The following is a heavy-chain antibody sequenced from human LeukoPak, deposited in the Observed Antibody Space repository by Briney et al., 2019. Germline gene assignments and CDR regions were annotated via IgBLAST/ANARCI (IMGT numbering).Heavy chain of an antibody. Sequence: ASVKVYCKASGYTFTSYYMHWVRQAPGQGFEWMGIINPRGGSASSAQKFQGRVTLTRDTSTSTVYMELSSLRSEDTAVYYCARDYHGSGSLTTFDYWGQGTLATISS. CDR2: INPRGGSA. CDR1: GYTFTSYY. J-gene: IGHJ4*02. CDR3: ARDYHGSGSLTTFDY. D-gene: IGHD3-10*01. V-gene: IGHV1-46*01.